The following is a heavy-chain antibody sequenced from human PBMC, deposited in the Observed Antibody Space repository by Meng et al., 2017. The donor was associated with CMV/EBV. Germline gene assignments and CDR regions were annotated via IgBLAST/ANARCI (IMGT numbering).Heavy chain of an antibody. CDR1: GFTFSSYW. J-gene: IGHJ6*02. D-gene: IGHD3-22*01. Sequence: GESLKISCAASGFTFSSYWMHWVRQAPGKGLEWVSGINWNGGSTGYADSVKGRFTISRDNAKNSLYLQMNSLRAEDTALYYCARDFSAYDSSGYYAYYGMDVWGQGTTVTVSS. CDR3: ARDFSAYDSSGYYAYYGMDV. CDR2: INWNGGST. V-gene: IGHV3-20*04.